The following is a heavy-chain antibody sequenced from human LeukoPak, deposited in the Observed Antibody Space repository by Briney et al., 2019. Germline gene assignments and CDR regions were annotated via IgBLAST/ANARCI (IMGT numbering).Heavy chain of an antibody. Sequence: GRSLRLSCAASGFTFDDYAMHWVRQAPGKGLEWVSGISWNSGSIGYADSVKGRFTISRDNAQNSLSLQMNSLRAEDTAVYYCARDLLLYFGEVTMAFDYWGLGTLVIVSS. V-gene: IGHV3-9*01. CDR2: ISWNSGSI. CDR1: GFTFDDYA. J-gene: IGHJ4*02. CDR3: ARDLLLYFGEVTMAFDY. D-gene: IGHD3-10*01.